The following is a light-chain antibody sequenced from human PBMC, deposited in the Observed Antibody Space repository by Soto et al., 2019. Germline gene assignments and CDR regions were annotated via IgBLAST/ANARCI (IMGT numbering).Light chain of an antibody. J-gene: IGLJ3*02. CDR2: NVS. V-gene: IGLV2-11*01. CDR3: CSYEGSSNWL. Sequence: QSVLTKPLSVSGSPGQSVTISCTGTNTNVVTYNYVSWYQHHPGKAPKLILYNVSERPSGVSDRFSGSKSGNAASLTISGLQPDDEADYYCCSYEGSSNWLFGGGTKLTVL. CDR1: NTNVVTYNY.